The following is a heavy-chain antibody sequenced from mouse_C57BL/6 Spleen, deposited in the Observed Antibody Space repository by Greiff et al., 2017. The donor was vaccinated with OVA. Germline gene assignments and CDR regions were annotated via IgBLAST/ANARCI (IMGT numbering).Heavy chain of an antibody. Sequence: EVKLVESGGGLVKPGGSLKLSCAASGFTFSSYAMSWVRQTPEKRLEWVATISDGGSYTYYPDNVKGRFTISRDNAKNNLYLQMSHLKSEDTAMYYCARDMYDGYFDVWGTGTTVTVSS. CDR3: ARDMYDGYFDV. D-gene: IGHD2-14*01. V-gene: IGHV5-4*01. CDR1: GFTFSSYA. CDR2: ISDGGSYT. J-gene: IGHJ1*03.